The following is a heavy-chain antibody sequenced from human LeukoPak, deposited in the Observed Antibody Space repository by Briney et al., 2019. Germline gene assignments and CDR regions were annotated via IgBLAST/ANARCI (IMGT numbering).Heavy chain of an antibody. CDR1: GGSISSGDYY. CDR2: IYYSGST. V-gene: IGHV4-30-4*01. Sequence: PSQTLSLTCTVSGGSISSGDYYWSWIRQPPGKGLVWIGCIYYSGSTYYNPSLKSRVTISVDTSKNQFSLKLSSVTAADTAVYYCARDLGYYGSGSYFDYWGQGTLVTVSS. J-gene: IGHJ4*02. D-gene: IGHD3-10*01. CDR3: ARDLGYYGSGSYFDY.